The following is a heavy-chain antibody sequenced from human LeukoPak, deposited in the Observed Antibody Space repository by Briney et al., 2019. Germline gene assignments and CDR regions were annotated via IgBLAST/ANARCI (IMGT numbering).Heavy chain of an antibody. D-gene: IGHD3-3*01. V-gene: IGHV3-21*01. CDR3: AREHVTIFGVVKDPLGY. CDR2: ISSSSNYI. Sequence: KPGGPLRLSCAASGFIFSGYSMNWVRPAPGKGLEWVSSISSSSNYIYYADSVKGRFTISRDNAKNSLYLQMNSLRVEDTAVYYCAREHVTIFGVVKDPLGYWGQGTLVTVSS. CDR1: GFIFSGYS. J-gene: IGHJ4*02.